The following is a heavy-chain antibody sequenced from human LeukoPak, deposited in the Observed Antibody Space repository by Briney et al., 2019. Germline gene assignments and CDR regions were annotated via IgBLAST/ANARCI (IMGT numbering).Heavy chain of an antibody. Sequence: SETLSLTCTVSGGSISSSRYYWAWIRQPPGKGLEWIGSVFYTGTTDYNPSLNSRVTISIDTSKNQFSLNLGSVTAADSAFYYCAKYGSGTYWGQGTLVAVSS. CDR1: GGSISSSRYY. D-gene: IGHD3-10*01. CDR2: VFYTGTT. J-gene: IGHJ4*02. V-gene: IGHV4-39*01. CDR3: AKYGSGTY.